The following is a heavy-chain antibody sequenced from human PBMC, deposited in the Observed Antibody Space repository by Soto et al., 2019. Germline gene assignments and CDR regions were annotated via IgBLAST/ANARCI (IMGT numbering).Heavy chain of an antibody. V-gene: IGHV1-8*01. Sequence: QVQLVQSGAEVREPGASVKVSCKASGYSFTSLDINWVRQTAGQGLEWMGWMQPSTGRTGYAQKFPGSVTMPRNTSINTAYMALTTLTSDDTAFYYCARGVSAGVDSWGQGTLVTVSS. CDR2: MQPSTGRT. J-gene: IGHJ4*02. CDR1: GYSFTSLD. CDR3: ARGVSAGVDS. D-gene: IGHD1-26*01.